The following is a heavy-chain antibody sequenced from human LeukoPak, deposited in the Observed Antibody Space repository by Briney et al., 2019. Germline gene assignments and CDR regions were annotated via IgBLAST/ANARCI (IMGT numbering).Heavy chain of an antibody. V-gene: IGHV4-34*01. Sequence: PPETLSLTCAVYGGSPSGYYWSWIRPTPGKGLEWIGETNHSGSTNHNPSLKRRVTISVDTSKHQFSLKLSYVTAAETAVYYCARDPIRDVYTRWGQGTLV. CDR1: GGSPSGYY. CDR3: ARDPIRDVYTR. J-gene: IGHJ4*02. D-gene: IGHD5-24*01. CDR2: TNHSGST.